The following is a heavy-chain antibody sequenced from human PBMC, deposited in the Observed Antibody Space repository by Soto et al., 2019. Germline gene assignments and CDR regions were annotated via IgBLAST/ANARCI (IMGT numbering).Heavy chain of an antibody. Sequence: PSETLSLTCTVSGGSISSYYWSWIRQPPGKGLEWIGYIYYSGSTNYNHSLKSRVTISVDTSKNQFSLKLSSVTAADTAVYYCARSHSSAWYYFDXWGQGTLVTGSX. J-gene: IGHJ4*02. CDR3: ARSHSSAWYYFDX. D-gene: IGHD6-19*01. V-gene: IGHV4-59*01. CDR1: GGSISSYY. CDR2: IYYSGST.